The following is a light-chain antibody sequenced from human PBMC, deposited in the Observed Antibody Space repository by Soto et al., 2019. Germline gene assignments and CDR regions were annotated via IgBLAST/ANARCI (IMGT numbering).Light chain of an antibody. V-gene: IGKV3-20*01. Sequence: EIVLTQSPGTLSLSPGERATLSCRASQSVSSSLVWYQQKPGQAPMLLIYGASIRATGIPDRFSGSGSGTDFTIIIIRLEAENCAVYYCQQYGTSPYTFGGGNKLEI. CDR3: QQYGTSPYT. CDR1: QSVSSS. J-gene: IGKJ2*01. CDR2: GAS.